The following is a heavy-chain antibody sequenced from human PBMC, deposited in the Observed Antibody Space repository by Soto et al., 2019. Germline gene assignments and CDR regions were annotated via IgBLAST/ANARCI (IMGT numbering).Heavy chain of an antibody. Sequence: VSEGSSVGGGGCCSCISQHPGKGLEWIGYIYYSGSTYYNPSLKSRVTISVYTSKNQFSLKLSSVTAADTAVYYCAAEVGFGPLFDYWGQGTLVTVSS. CDR3: AAEVGFGPLFDY. J-gene: IGHJ4*02. CDR2: IYYSGST. CDR1: EGSSVGGGGC. D-gene: IGHD3-3*01. V-gene: IGHV4-31*02.